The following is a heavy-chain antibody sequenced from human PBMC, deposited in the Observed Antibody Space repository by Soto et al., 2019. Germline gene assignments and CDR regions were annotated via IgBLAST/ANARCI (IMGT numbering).Heavy chain of an antibody. J-gene: IGHJ6*02. D-gene: IGHD3-3*01. V-gene: IGHV1-18*01. CDR3: ARDSNPFGVVIRSPEKQKYGMDV. CDR2: ISAYNNNA. Sequence: AAVKVSCKASNYPFTRYGFAWVRQAPGHGLQWLGRISAYNNNADYAQEFQGRITMTTDTSTRTAVMELSSLTSDDTGVYYCARDSNPFGVVIRSPEKQKYGMDVWGQGNTVTVYS. CDR1: NYPFTRYG.